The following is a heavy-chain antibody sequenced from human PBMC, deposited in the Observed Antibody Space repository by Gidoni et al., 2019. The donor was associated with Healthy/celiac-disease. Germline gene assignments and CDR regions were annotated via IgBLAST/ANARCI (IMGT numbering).Heavy chain of an antibody. CDR3: ARGIEYSYGWIVGPLDY. CDR2: ISYDGSNK. J-gene: IGHJ4*02. V-gene: IGHV3-30-3*01. Sequence: QVQLVESGGGVVQPGRSLRLSCAASGFTFSSCAMHWVRQAPGKGLEWVAVISYDGSNKYYADSVKGRFTISRDNSKNTLYLQMNSLRAEDTAVYYCARGIEYSYGWIVGPLDYWGQGTLVTVSS. CDR1: GFTFSSCA. D-gene: IGHD5-18*01.